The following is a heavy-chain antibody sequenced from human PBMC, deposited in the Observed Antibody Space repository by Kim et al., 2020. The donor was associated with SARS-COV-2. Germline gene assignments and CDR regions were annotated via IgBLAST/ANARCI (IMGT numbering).Heavy chain of an antibody. CDR2: ISYDGSNK. J-gene: IGHJ6*02. Sequence: GGSLRLSCAASGFTFSSYGMHWVRQAPGKGLEWVAVISYDGSNKYYADSVKGRFTISRDNSKNTLYLQMNSLRAGDTAVYYCAKDMAYYGSGSYYNYYYYGMDVWGQGTTVTVSS. CDR3: AKDMAYYGSGSYYNYYYYGMDV. V-gene: IGHV3-30*18. D-gene: IGHD3-10*01. CDR1: GFTFSSYG.